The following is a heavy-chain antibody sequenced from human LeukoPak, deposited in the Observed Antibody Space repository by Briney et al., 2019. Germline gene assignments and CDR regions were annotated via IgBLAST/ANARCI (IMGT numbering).Heavy chain of an antibody. J-gene: IGHJ4*02. CDR2: IKSDGRT. D-gene: IGHD5-12*01. CDR1: GFTFSNYW. CDR3: AKETGYSGYDYGDY. V-gene: IGHV3-74*01. Sequence: PGGSLRLSCAAAGFTFSNYWMHWVRQAPGKRLVWVSRIKSDGRTNYADPVKGRFTISRDNSKNTLYLQMNSLRAEDTAVYYCAKETGYSGYDYGDYWGQGTLVTVSS.